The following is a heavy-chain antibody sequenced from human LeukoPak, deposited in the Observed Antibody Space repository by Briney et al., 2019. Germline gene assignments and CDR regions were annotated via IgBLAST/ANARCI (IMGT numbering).Heavy chain of an antibody. Sequence: SETLSLTCTVSGGSISSSSYYWGWIRQPPGKGLEWIGNINYGGSGSTYYNPSLKSRVTISVDTSKNQFSLKLSSVTAADTAVYYCARLTYSSGWYKGDAFDIWGQGTMVTVSS. D-gene: IGHD6-19*01. CDR2: INYGGSGST. CDR3: ARLTYSSGWYKGDAFDI. J-gene: IGHJ3*02. V-gene: IGHV4-39*07. CDR1: GGSISSSSYY.